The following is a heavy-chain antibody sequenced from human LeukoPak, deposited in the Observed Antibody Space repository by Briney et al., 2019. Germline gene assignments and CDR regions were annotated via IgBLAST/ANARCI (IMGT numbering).Heavy chain of an antibody. D-gene: IGHD3-3*01. V-gene: IGHV3-21*01. CDR3: ARASYYDFWSGYYNY. CDR1: GLTFSSYS. CDR2: ISSSSSYI. J-gene: IGHJ4*02. Sequence: PGGSLRLSCAASGLTFSSYSMNWVRQAPGKGLEWVSSISSSSSYIYYADSVKGRFTISRDNAKNSLYLQMNSLRAADTAVYYCARASYYDFWSGYYNYWGQGTLVTVSS.